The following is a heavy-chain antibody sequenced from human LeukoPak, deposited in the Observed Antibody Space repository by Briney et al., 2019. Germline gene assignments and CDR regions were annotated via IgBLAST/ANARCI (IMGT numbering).Heavy chain of an antibody. CDR3: AKDDSSA. J-gene: IGHJ3*01. Sequence: GGSLRLSCAASGFTFSSYGMHWVRQAPGKGLEWVAVISYDGSNKYYADSVKGRFTISRDNSKNTLYLQMNSLRAEDTAVYYCAKDDSSAWGQGTMITVSS. CDR2: ISYDGSNK. CDR1: GFTFSSYG. V-gene: IGHV3-30*18. D-gene: IGHD6-19*01.